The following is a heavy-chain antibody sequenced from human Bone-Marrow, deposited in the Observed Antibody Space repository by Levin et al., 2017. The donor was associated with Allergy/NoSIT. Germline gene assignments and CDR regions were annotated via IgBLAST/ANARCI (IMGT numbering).Heavy chain of an antibody. D-gene: IGHD6-6*01. Sequence: GGSLRLSCAASGFTLSQYWMTWVRQAPGKGLEWVAKIKPDGSEKYYVDSVKGRFTISRDNTRKSLSLEMNNLRSADTAAYFCARDSFSTSSGLDYYYGLDVWGQGTTVTVSS. CDR1: GFTLSQYW. J-gene: IGHJ6*02. V-gene: IGHV3-7*01. CDR2: IKPDGSEK. CDR3: ARDSFSTSSGLDYYYGLDV.